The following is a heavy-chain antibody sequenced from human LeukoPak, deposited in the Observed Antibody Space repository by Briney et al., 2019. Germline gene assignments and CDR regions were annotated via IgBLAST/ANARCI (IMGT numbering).Heavy chain of an antibody. CDR2: ISASGGST. J-gene: IGHJ4*02. V-gene: IGHV3-23*01. CDR3: AKRAPYYFDF. CDR1: GFIFSNAW. Sequence: GGSLRLSCAASGFIFSNAWMSWVRQAPGEGLEWVSSISASGGSTYYADSVKGRFTISRDNAQNTLYLQMHSLRAEDTALYYCAKRAPYYFDFWGQGTLVTVSS.